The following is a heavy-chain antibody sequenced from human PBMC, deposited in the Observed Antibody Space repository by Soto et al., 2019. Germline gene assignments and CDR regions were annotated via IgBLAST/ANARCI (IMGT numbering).Heavy chain of an antibody. CDR3: AREGIAVAGTPGY. D-gene: IGHD6-19*01. J-gene: IGHJ4*02. CDR1: GGSISSSSYY. Sequence: QLQLQESGPGLVKPSETLSLTCTVSGGSISSSSYYWGWIRQPPGKGLEWIGSIHYSGSTYYNPSLKSRVTISVDTSKNQFSLKLSSVTAADTAVYYCAREGIAVAGTPGYWGQGTLVTVSS. CDR2: IHYSGST. V-gene: IGHV4-39*01.